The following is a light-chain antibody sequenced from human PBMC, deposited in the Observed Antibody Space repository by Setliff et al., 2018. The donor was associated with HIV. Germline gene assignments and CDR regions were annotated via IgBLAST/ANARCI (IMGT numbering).Light chain of an antibody. CDR3: SSYTNITTRV. V-gene: IGLV2-14*03. J-gene: IGLJ1*01. CDR1: SSDVGVYDY. CDR2: DVS. Sequence: QSVLTQPASVSGSPGQSLIISCTGTSSDVGVYDYVSWYQHHPGKAPKLMIFDVSNRPSGVSNRFSGSKSGNTASLTISGLQTEDEADYYCSSYTNITTRVFGTGTKVTVL.